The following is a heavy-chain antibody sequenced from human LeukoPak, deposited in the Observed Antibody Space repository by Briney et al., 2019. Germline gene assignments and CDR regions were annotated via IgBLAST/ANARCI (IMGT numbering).Heavy chain of an antibody. CDR1: GDSVSSFDAA. CDR3: TRAQWRAFDS. CDR2: TYYRSKWYS. Sequence: SQTLSLTCAISGDSVSSFDAAWNWIRQSPSRGLEWLGRTYYRSKWYSEYAMSLRGRITINPDTSKNHFSLQSNSVTPEDTAIYYCTRAQWRAFDSWGQGTQVTVSS. V-gene: IGHV6-1*01. D-gene: IGHD2-8*01. J-gene: IGHJ4*02.